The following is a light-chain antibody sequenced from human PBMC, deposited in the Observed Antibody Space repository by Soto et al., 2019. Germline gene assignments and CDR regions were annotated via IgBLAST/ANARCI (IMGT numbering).Light chain of an antibody. Sequence: EIVLTQSPGTLSLSPGDRATLSCRASQSVSSIYLAWYQQKPGQAPRLLIYRVSSRATGIPDRFSGSGSGTDFTLTISRLEPEDFAVYYCQQYGGSPPYTFGQGTKLEIK. J-gene: IGKJ2*01. CDR2: RVS. V-gene: IGKV3-20*01. CDR3: QQYGGSPPYT. CDR1: QSVSSIY.